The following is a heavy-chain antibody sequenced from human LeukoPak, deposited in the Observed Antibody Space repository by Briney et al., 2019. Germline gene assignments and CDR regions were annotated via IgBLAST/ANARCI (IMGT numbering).Heavy chain of an antibody. CDR3: AREGGGVGHTIDY. J-gene: IGHJ4*02. V-gene: IGHV3-30-3*01. D-gene: IGHD2-8*02. CDR2: ISYDGSNK. Sequence: PGRSLRLSCAASGFTFSSYAMHWVRQAPGKGLEWVAVISYDGSNKYYADSVKGRFTISRDNSKNTLYLQMNSLRAEDTAVYYCAREGGGVGHTIDYWGQGTLVTVSS. CDR1: GFTFSSYA.